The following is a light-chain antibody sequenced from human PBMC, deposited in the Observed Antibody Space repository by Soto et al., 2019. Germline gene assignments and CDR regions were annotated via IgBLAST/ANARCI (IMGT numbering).Light chain of an antibody. J-gene: IGLJ2*01. Sequence: QSVLTQPPSASGTPGQRVTISCSGSSSNVGSNFVYWYQQLPGTAPRLLIYRNNQRPSGVPDRFAASKSGTSASLAISGLRSEDEADYYCAAWDDSLSRPLFGGGTKLTVL. CDR1: SSNVGSNF. CDR2: RNN. CDR3: AAWDDSLSRPL. V-gene: IGLV1-47*01.